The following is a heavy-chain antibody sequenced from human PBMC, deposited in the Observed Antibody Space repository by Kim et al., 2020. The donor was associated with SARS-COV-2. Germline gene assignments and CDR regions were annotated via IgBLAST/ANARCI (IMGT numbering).Heavy chain of an antibody. CDR2: INPGNGYT. D-gene: IGHD3-10*01. CDR1: GYTFTSYV. J-gene: IGHJ4*01. Sequence: ASVKVSCKASGYTFTSYVIHWVRQAPGQRLEWMGWINPGNGYTTYSQKFQGRVTITRDTSASTAYMDLSRLRSEDMAVYYCARELRSGYWSQGTLVTVTS. CDR3: ARELRSGY. V-gene: IGHV1-3*01.